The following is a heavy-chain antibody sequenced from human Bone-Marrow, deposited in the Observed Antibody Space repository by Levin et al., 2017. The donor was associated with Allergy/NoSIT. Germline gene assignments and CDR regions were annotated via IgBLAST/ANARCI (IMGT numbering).Heavy chain of an antibody. J-gene: IGHJ3*02. V-gene: IGHV1-2*02. CDR1: GYTFTRYY. D-gene: IGHD6-19*01. CDR3: ATSTGYRSGWGAFDI. Sequence: GASVKVSCKASGYTFTRYYMHWVRQAPGQGLEWMGWMNPSSGDTYYSQNFQGRVTMTRDTSISTAYMELNSLTSDDTAVYYCATSTGYRSGWGAFDIWGQGTMVTVSS. CDR2: MNPSSGDT.